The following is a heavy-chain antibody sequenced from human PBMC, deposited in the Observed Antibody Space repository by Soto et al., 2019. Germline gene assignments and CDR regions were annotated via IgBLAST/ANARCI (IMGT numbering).Heavy chain of an antibody. D-gene: IGHD3-10*01. V-gene: IGHV3-23*01. Sequence: EVQLLESGGGLVQPGGSLRLSCAASGFTFSSFAMSWVRQAPGKGLEWVSTISGSGDRPYYADSVRGRFTISRDNSKDTLYVQMNRLRGEDTAVDYCAKAPLWYGTGSGYFDDWGQGILVTVSS. CDR2: ISGSGDRP. CDR1: GFTFSSFA. J-gene: IGHJ4*02. CDR3: AKAPLWYGTGSGYFDD.